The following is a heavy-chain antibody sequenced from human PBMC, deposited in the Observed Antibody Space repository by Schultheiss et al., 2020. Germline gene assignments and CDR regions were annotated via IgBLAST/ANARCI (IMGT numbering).Heavy chain of an antibody. V-gene: IGHV3-48*03. CDR3: ARTSSGCYSGGCPYDY. D-gene: IGHD6-19*01. Sequence: GESLKISCAASGFTFSSYEMNWVRQAPGKGLEWVSYISSSGSTIYYADSVKGRFTISRDNAKNSLYLQMNSLRAEDTAVYYCARTSSGCYSGGCPYDYWGKGTLVTVSS. CDR2: ISSSGSTI. J-gene: IGHJ4*02. CDR1: GFTFSSYE.